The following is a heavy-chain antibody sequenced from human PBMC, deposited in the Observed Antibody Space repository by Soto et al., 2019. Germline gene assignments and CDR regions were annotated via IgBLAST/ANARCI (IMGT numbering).Heavy chain of an antibody. J-gene: IGHJ4*02. Sequence: EVQLVESGGGLVQPGGSLRLSCAASGFTFSNYWVNWVRQDPGKGLEWVANIKEDGSETYYVDSVKGRFTISRDNAKNSLYLQMNSLRAEDTAIYYCEAPPGRGQGTLVTASS. CDR2: IKEDGSET. CDR1: GFTFSNYW. V-gene: IGHV3-7*01. CDR3: EAPPG.